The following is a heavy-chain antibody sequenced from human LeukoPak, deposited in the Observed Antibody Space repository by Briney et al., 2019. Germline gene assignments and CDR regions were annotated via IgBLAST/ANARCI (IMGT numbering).Heavy chain of an antibody. CDR2: IKQDGSEK. CDR3: AREWGLFTSPPQYYFDY. V-gene: IGHV3-7*01. D-gene: IGHD3-10*02. CDR1: GFTFSSYW. Sequence: GGSLRLSCAASGFTFSSYWMSWVRQAPGKGLEWVANIKQDGSEKYYVDSVKGRFTISRDNAKNSLYLQMNSLRAEDTAVYYCAREWGLFTSPPQYYFDYWGQGTLVTVSS. J-gene: IGHJ4*02.